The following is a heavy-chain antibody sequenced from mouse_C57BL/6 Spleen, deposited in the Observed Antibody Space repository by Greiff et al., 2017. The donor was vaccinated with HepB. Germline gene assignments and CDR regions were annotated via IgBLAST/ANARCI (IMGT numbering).Heavy chain of an antibody. CDR3: TNSSGYDYFDY. CDR1: GFNIKDDY. D-gene: IGHD3-2*02. J-gene: IGHJ2*01. CDR2: IDPENGDT. V-gene: IGHV14-4*01. Sequence: VQLQQSGAELVRPGASVKLSCTASGFNIKDDYMHWVKQRPEQGLEWIGWIDPENGDTEYASKFQGKATITADTSSNTAYLQRSSLTSEDTAVYYCTNSSGYDYFDYWGQGTTLTVSS.